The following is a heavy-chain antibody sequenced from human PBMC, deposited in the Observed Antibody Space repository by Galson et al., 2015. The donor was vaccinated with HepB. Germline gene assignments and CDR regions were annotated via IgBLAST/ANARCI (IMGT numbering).Heavy chain of an antibody. CDR3: AHRPRIGTYFDY. V-gene: IGHV2-5*02. CDR2: VFWDDNK. D-gene: IGHD1-26*01. J-gene: IGHJ4*02. Sequence: LVKPTQTLTLTCTFSGFSLTTNGMGVAWIRQPPGKTLEWLAIVFWDDNKRYSPSLKSRLTITKDTSKNQVVLTVTNMDPVDTGTYFCAHRPRIGTYFDYWGQGTLITVSS. CDR1: GFSLTTNGMG.